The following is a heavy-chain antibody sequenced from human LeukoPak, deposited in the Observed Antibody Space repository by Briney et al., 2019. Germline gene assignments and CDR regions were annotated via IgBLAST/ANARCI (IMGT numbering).Heavy chain of an antibody. CDR2: IYSGGST. CDR3: ARMDTAMVLDY. J-gene: IGHJ4*02. Sequence: PGGSLRLSCAASGFTVSNNYMSWVRQAPGKGLEWVSVIYSGGSTYYADSVKGRFTISRDNSKNTLYLQMNSLRAEDTAVYYCARMDTAMVLDYWGQGTLVTVSS. CDR1: GFTVSNNY. V-gene: IGHV3-53*01. D-gene: IGHD5-18*01.